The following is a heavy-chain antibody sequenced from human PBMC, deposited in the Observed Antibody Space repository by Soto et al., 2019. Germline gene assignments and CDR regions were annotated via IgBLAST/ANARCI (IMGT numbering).Heavy chain of an antibody. J-gene: IGHJ6*02. D-gene: IGHD6-6*01. V-gene: IGHV3-33*01. Sequence: SLRLSCPASGFTFSSYGMHWVRQAPGKGLEWVAVIWYDGSNKYYADSVKGRFTISRDNSKNTLYLQMNSLRAEDTAVYYCAREIAARPVNYYYGMDVWGQGTTVTVSS. CDR3: AREIAARPVNYYYGMDV. CDR2: IWYDGSNK. CDR1: GFTFSSYG.